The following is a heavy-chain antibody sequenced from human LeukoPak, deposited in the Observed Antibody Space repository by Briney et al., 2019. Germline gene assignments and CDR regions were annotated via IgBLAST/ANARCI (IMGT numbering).Heavy chain of an antibody. CDR2: ISSSSSYI. V-gene: IGHV3-21*01. Sequence: GGSLRLSCAASGFTFSSYSMNWVRQAPGKGLEWVSSISSSSSYIYYADSVKGRFTISRDNAKNSLYLQMNSLRAEDTAVYYCARHQELGEGLFDYWGQGTLVTVSS. CDR3: ARHQELGEGLFDY. J-gene: IGHJ4*02. D-gene: IGHD1-26*01. CDR1: GFTFSSYS.